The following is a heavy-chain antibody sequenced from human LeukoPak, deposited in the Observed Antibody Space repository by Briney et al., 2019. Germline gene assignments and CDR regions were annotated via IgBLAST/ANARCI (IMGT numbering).Heavy chain of an antibody. CDR1: GGSFSGYY. J-gene: IGHJ5*02. Sequence: SSETLSLTCAVYGGSFSGYYWSWIRQPPGKGLEWIGSIYYSGSTYYNPSLKSRVTISVDTSKNQFSLKLSSVTAADTAVYYCARDTVTYHLGLVVSVRFDPWGQGTLVTVSS. CDR3: ARDTVTYHLGLVVSVRFDP. D-gene: IGHD4-17*01. V-gene: IGHV4-34*01. CDR2: IYYSGST.